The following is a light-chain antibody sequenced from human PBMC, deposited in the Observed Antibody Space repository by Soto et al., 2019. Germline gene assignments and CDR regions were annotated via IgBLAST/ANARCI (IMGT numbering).Light chain of an antibody. V-gene: IGLV3-21*02. J-gene: IGLJ3*02. CDR1: NIGSKS. CDR2: GDS. CDR3: QVWDSSSDLWV. Sequence: SYELTQPPSVSVAPGQTARITCGGNNIGSKSVHWYQQKPGQAPVLVVYGDSDRPSGIPERFSGSNSGNTATLTISRVEAGDEADYYCQVWDSSSDLWVFGGGTKVTVL.